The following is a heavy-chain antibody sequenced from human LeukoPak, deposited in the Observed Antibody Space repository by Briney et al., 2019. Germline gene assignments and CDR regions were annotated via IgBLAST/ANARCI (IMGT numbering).Heavy chain of an antibody. Sequence: GGSLRLSCATSGFTISSNYMSWVRQAPGKGLEWVSVIYSGGSTYYADSVKGRFTISRDNSKNTLYLQMNSLRAEDTAVYYCAKESLLVAAAGYFDYWGQGTLVTVSS. V-gene: IGHV3-53*01. J-gene: IGHJ4*02. CDR3: AKESLLVAAAGYFDY. CDR2: IYSGGST. D-gene: IGHD6-13*01. CDR1: GFTISSNY.